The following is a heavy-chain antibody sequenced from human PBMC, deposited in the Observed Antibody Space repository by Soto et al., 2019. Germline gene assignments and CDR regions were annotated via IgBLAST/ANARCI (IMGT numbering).Heavy chain of an antibody. CDR2: ISGNGRNT. Sequence: EVQLLESGGGLAQPGGSLRLSCVTSGFSLSNSGMSWGRQAPGKGLDWVSGISGNGRNTYYTDSVKGRFLVSRDNSGNTLFLQMNSLRAEDTAIYFCAKNGLSNSTSAIDSWGQGTLVTVSS. CDR1: GFSLSNSG. D-gene: IGHD1-1*01. V-gene: IGHV3-23*01. J-gene: IGHJ4*02. CDR3: AKNGLSNSTSAIDS.